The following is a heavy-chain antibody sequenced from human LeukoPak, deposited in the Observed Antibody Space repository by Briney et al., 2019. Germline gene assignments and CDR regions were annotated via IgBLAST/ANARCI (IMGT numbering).Heavy chain of an antibody. CDR2: IIPIFGTA. V-gene: IGHV1-69*05. Sequence: ASVKVSCKASGGTFSSYAISWVRQAPGQGLEWMGGIIPIFGTANYAQKFQGRVTMTIDTSTSTAYMELRSLGSDETAVYYCARVDLLTGYYFFDYWGQGTLVTVSS. J-gene: IGHJ4*02. CDR1: GGTFSSYA. D-gene: IGHD3-9*01. CDR3: ARVDLLTGYYFFDY.